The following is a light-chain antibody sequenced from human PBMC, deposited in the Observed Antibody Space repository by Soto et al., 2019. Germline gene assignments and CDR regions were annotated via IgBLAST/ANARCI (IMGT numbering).Light chain of an antibody. CDR1: HRVSSY. J-gene: IGKJ1*01. Sequence: EIVMTQSPATLSVSPGERSTLSCRASHRVSSYLAWYQQKPGQAPRLLIFATSTRATGIPARFSGSGSGTEFTLTISSLQAEDVAVYYCQQYYTTPWTFGQGTKVDIK. CDR3: QQYYTTPWT. V-gene: IGKV3-15*01. CDR2: ATS.